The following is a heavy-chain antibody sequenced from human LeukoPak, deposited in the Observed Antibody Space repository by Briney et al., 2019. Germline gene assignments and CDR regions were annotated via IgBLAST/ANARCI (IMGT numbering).Heavy chain of an antibody. CDR3: AGRGPGYYFDY. Sequence: SQTLSLTCTVSGGSISSGSYYWSWIRQPAGKGVEWIGRIYTSGSTNYNPSLKSRVTISVDTSKNQFSLKLSSVTAADTAVYYCAGRGPGYYFDYWGQGTLVTVSS. CDR1: GGSISSGSYY. D-gene: IGHD1-14*01. J-gene: IGHJ4*02. V-gene: IGHV4-61*02. CDR2: IYTSGST.